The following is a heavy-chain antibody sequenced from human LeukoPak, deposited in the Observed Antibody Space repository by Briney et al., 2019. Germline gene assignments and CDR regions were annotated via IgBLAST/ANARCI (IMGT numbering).Heavy chain of an antibody. CDR2: IYYSGST. CDR3: ARLSGYDWESSYDY. Sequence: SEILSLTCTVSGGSISSSSYYWGWIRQPPGKGLEWIGSIYYSGSTYYNPSLKSRVTISVDTSKNQFSLKLSSVTAADTAVYYCARLSGYDWESSYDYWGQGTLVTVSS. J-gene: IGHJ4*02. D-gene: IGHD5-12*01. V-gene: IGHV4-39*07. CDR1: GGSISSSSYY.